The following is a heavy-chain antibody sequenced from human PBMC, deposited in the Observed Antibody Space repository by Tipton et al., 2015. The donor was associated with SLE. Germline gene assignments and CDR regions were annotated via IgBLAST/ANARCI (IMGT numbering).Heavy chain of an antibody. CDR2: TYHSGMT. J-gene: IGHJ4*01. D-gene: IGHD6-13*01. CDR3: ALVAAVGRNDY. CDR1: GGSISNYY. V-gene: IGHV4-59*07. Sequence: TLSLTCTVSGGSISNYYCHWIRQSPGKGLEWIGYTYHSGMTNYNPSLKSRVTMSIETSKNQFSLKVTSVTAADTAVYYCALVAAVGRNDYWGHGTLVTVSP.